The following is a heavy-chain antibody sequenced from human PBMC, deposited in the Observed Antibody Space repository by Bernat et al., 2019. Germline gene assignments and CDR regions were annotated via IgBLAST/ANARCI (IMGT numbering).Heavy chain of an antibody. CDR1: GFTFSSYS. J-gene: IGHJ6*03. Sequence: EVQLVESGGGLVQPGGSLRLSCAASGFTFSSYSMNWVRQAPGKGLEWVSSISSSSSYIYYADSVKGRFTISRDNAKNSLYLQMNSLRAEDTAVYYCARESYDFWSGPSISYYYYYMDVWGKGTTVTVSS. CDR2: ISSSSSYI. D-gene: IGHD3-3*01. CDR3: ARESYDFWSGPSISYYYYYMDV. V-gene: IGHV3-21*01.